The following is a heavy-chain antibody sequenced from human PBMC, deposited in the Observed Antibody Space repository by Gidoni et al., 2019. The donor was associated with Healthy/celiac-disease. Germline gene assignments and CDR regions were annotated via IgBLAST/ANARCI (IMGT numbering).Heavy chain of an antibody. D-gene: IGHD3-22*01. CDR1: GGSISSSSYY. J-gene: IGHJ3*02. CDR3: ARRPIYYDSSGYSGAFDI. V-gene: IGHV4-39*01. Sequence: QLQLQESGPGLVKPSETLSLTCTVSGGSISSSSYYWGWIRQPQGKGLAWIWSIYNSGSTYSHPSLKSRVTISVETSKNQFSLKLSSVTAADTAVYYCARRPIYYDSSGYSGAFDIWGQGTMVTVSS. CDR2: IYNSGST.